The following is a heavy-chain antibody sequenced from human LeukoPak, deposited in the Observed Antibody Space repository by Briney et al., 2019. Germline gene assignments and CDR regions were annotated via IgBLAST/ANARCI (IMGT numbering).Heavy chain of an antibody. D-gene: IGHD4-23*01. CDR2: IIPILGIA. CDR1: GGTFSSYA. V-gene: IGHV1-69*04. J-gene: IGHJ4*02. CDR3: ARRTTVVD. Sequence: SVKVSCKASGGTFSSYAISWVRQAPGQGLEWMGRIIPILGIANYAQKFQGRVTITADKSTSTADMVLSSLRSEDTAVYYCARRTTVVDWGQGTLVTVSS.